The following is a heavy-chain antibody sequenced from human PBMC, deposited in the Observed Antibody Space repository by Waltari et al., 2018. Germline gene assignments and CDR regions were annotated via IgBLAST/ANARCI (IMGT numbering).Heavy chain of an antibody. CDR1: GGSINSGDYS. V-gene: IGHV4-30-2*01. J-gene: IGHJ6*02. CDR3: ARGRYSYAVYYGLDV. Sequence: QLQLQVSGPGLVRPSETLSRTCGVAGGSINSGDYSGTWIRQPPGKGLEWIGYIYHTGSTYYNPSLRSRVTISVDRSKNHFALNLTSVRAADTAVYYCARGRYSYAVYYGLDVWGQGTTVTVSS. D-gene: IGHD3-16*01. CDR2: IYHTGST.